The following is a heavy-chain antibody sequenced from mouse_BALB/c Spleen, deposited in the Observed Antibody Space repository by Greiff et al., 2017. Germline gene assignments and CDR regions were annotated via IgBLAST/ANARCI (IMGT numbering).Heavy chain of an antibody. D-gene: IGHD2-1*01. CDR1: GFSLSTSGMG. J-gene: IGHJ2*01. V-gene: IGHV8-12*01. CDR2: IYWDDDK. CDR3: GRGGGGGNYDY. Sequence: QVTLKECGPGILQPSQTLSLTCSFSGFSLSTSGMGVSWIRQPSGKGLEWLAHIYWDDDKRYNPSLKSRLTISKDTSRNQVFLKITSGDTADTATYHGGRGGGGGNYDYWGQGTTLTVSS.